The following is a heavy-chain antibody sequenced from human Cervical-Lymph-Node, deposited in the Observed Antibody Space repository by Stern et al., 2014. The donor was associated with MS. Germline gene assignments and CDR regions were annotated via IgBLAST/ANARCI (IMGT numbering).Heavy chain of an antibody. CDR3: ARTRYSSSWYTFDP. CDR1: GYSFTSYW. V-gene: IGHV5-51*03. J-gene: IGHJ5*02. D-gene: IGHD6-13*01. Sequence: VQLVQSGAEVKKPGESLKISCTGSGYSFTSYWIAWVRHMPGKGLEWMGIVDTGYSDTRYSPSFQGQVSISADKSTITAYLQWSSLKASDTAMYYCARTRYSSSWYTFDPWGQGTLVTVSS. CDR2: VDTGYSDT.